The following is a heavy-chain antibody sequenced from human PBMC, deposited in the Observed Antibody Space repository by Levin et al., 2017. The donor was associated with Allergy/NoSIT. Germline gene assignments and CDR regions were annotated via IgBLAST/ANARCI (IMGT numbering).Heavy chain of an antibody. CDR3: AKGLNWGSPNTFDY. J-gene: IGHJ4*02. V-gene: IGHV3-9*01. CDR1: GFTFGDYA. Sequence: GGSLRLSCAASGFTFGDYAMHWVRQAPGKGLEWVSGINWNRDKIGYADSVRARFTISRDNAKNSLYLRMNSLGPEDTALYYCAKGLNWGSPNTFDYWGQGTLVTVSS. D-gene: IGHD7-27*01. CDR2: INWNRDKI.